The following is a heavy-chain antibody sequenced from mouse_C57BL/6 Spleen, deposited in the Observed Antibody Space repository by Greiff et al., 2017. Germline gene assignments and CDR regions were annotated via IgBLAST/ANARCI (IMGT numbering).Heavy chain of an antibody. CDR1: GYSITSGYD. Sequence: EVKLQESGPGMVKPSQSLSLTCTVTGYSITSGYDWHWIRHFPGNKLEWIGYISYSGSTNYNPSLKSRISITHDTSKNHFFLKLNSVTTEDTATYYCAREGYSNWDWYFDVWGTGTTVTVSS. CDR2: ISYSGST. CDR3: AREGYSNWDWYFDV. J-gene: IGHJ1*03. D-gene: IGHD2-5*01. V-gene: IGHV3-1*01.